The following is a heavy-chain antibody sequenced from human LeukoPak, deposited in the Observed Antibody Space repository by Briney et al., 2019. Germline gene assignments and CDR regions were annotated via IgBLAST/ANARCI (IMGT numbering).Heavy chain of an antibody. J-gene: IGHJ4*02. V-gene: IGHV3-30*18. CDR2: ISYDGGNK. CDR3: AKGAHSSSWHPFDY. Sequence: PGRSLRLSCAASGFTFSSYGMHWVRQAPGKGLEWVAVISYDGGNKYYADSVKGRFTISRDNSKNTLYLQMNSLRAEDTAVYYCAKGAHSSSWHPFDYWGQGTLVTVSS. CDR1: GFTFSSYG. D-gene: IGHD6-13*01.